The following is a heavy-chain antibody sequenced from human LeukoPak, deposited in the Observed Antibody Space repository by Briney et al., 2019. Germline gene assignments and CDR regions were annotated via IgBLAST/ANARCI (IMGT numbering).Heavy chain of an antibody. J-gene: IGHJ3*01. V-gene: IGHV3-30*18. Sequence: GGSLRLSCAASGFTFSTYGMHWVRQAPGKGLEWVAGISYDGRDKYYADSVKGRFTNSRDNSKNTLNLQMNSLRAEDTALYYCAKPRGGDSWAFDVWGQGTMVTVSS. CDR2: ISYDGRDK. CDR3: AKPRGGDSWAFDV. D-gene: IGHD2-21*02. CDR1: GFTFSTYG.